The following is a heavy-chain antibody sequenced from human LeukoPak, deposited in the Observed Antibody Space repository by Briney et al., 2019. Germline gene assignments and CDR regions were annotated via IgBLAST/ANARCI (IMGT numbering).Heavy chain of an antibody. CDR2: IRYDGSNK. Sequence: GGSLRLSCAASGFTFSSYGMHWVRQAPGKGLEWVAFIRYDGSNKYYADSVKGRSTISRDNSKNTLYLQMNSLRAEDTAVYYCAKDRGPYYYGSGSPYYFDYWGQGTLVTVSS. CDR3: AKDRGPYYYGSGSPYYFDY. D-gene: IGHD3-10*01. CDR1: GFTFSSYG. V-gene: IGHV3-30*02. J-gene: IGHJ4*02.